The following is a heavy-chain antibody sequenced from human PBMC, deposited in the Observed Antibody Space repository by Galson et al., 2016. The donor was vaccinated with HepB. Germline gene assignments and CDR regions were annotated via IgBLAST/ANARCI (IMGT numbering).Heavy chain of an antibody. J-gene: IGHJ4*02. Sequence: SLRLSCAASGFTFSSHGMHWVRQAPGKGLEWVAGIWYDGYNKDYADSVKGRFTISRDNSKNTLYLQMNSLRSEDTAIYYCAREAADDFDTSGYFDYWGQGTLVTVSS. CDR1: GFTFSSHG. D-gene: IGHD6-25*01. CDR2: IWYDGYNK. CDR3: AREAADDFDTSGYFDY. V-gene: IGHV3-33*01.